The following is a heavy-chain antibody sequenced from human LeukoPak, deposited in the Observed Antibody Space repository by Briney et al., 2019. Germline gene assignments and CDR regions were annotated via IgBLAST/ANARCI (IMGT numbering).Heavy chain of an antibody. J-gene: IGHJ3*02. Sequence: GESLRLSCAASGFTFSSYSMNWVRQAPGKWLEWVSSTSSSSSYIYYADSVKSRFTISRDNAKNSLYLQMNSLRAEDTAVYYCARSYCRGGSCYSGDAFDIWGQGTMVTVSS. CDR2: TSSSSSYI. CDR1: GFTFSSYS. D-gene: IGHD2-15*01. V-gene: IGHV3-21*01. CDR3: ARSYCRGGSCYSGDAFDI.